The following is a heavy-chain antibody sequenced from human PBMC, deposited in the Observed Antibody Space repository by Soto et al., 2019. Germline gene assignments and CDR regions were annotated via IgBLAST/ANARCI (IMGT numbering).Heavy chain of an antibody. CDR1: GGSISSYY. Sequence: PSETLSLTCTVSGGSISSYYWSWIRQPPGKGLEWFGYIYYSGSTNYNPSLKSRVTISVDTSKNQFSLKLSSVTAADTAVYYCARLISEIVLVPAATPKKGACFDPWGQGTLVTVS. J-gene: IGHJ5*02. V-gene: IGHV4-59*01. D-gene: IGHD2-2*01. CDR3: ARLISEIVLVPAATPKKGACFDP. CDR2: IYYSGST.